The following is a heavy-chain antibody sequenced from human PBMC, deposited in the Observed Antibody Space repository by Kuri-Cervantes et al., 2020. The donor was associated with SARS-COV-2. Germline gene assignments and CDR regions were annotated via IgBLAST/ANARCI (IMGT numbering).Heavy chain of an antibody. CDR3: ASSIVVVPAASREYAFDI. V-gene: IGHV4-31*02. J-gene: IGHJ3*02. CDR2: IYYSGST. D-gene: IGHD2-2*01. Sequence: LRLSCTVSGGSIISGGYYWSWIRQHPGKGLEWIGYIYYSGSTSYNPSLKSRVTISVDTSKNQFSLKLSSVTAADTAVYYCASSIVVVPAASREYAFDIWGQGTMVTVSS. CDR1: GGSIISGGYY.